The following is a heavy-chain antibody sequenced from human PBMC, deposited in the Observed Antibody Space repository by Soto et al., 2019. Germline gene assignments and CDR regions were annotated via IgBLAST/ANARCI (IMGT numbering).Heavy chain of an antibody. J-gene: IGHJ4*02. V-gene: IGHV4-30-4*01. CDR1: GGSISSGDYY. D-gene: IGHD2-2*01. CDR3: ASSLVLVPAAIWY. CDR2: IYYSGST. Sequence: QVQLQESGPGLVKPSQTLSLTCTVSGGSISSGDYYWSWIRQPPRKGLEWIGYIYYSGSTYYNPSLKSRVTISLDTSKNQFSLKLSSVTAADTAVYYCASSLVLVPAAIWYWGQGTLVTVSS.